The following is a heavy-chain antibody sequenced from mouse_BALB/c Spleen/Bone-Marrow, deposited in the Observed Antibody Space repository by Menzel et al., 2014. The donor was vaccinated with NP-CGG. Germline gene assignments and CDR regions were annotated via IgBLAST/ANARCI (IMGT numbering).Heavy chain of an antibody. CDR1: GFTFSTYA. CDR3: ARAPQLLYYFDY. J-gene: IGHJ2*01. Sequence: EVKLVESGGGLVKPGGSLKLSCAASGFTFSTYAMSWVRQTPEKRLEWVASISNGGSTYYQDSVKGRFTISRDNARNILYLQMSILRSEDTAMYYCARAPQLLYYFDYWGQGTTLTVSS. D-gene: IGHD4-1*02. CDR2: ISNGGST. V-gene: IGHV5-6-5*01.